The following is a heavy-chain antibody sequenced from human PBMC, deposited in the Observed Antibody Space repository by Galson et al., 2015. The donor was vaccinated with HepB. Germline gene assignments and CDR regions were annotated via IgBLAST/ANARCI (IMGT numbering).Heavy chain of an antibody. D-gene: IGHD6-13*01. Sequence: SLRLSCAASGFTFSGSGIHWVRLASGKGLEWVGRTRSRANNYATAYAASVRGRFTVSRDDSKNTAYLQMNSLKTEDTAVYYCTRPGYGSSWFLDYSHGMDIWGQGTTVIVS. CDR2: TRSRANNYAT. CDR1: GFTFSGSG. J-gene: IGHJ6*02. V-gene: IGHV3-73*01. CDR3: TRPGYGSSWFLDYSHGMDI.